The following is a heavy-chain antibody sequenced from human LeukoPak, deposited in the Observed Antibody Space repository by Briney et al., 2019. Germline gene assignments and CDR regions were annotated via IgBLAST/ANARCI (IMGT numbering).Heavy chain of an antibody. V-gene: IGHV1-2*06. J-gene: IGHJ5*02. CDR1: GYTFTGYY. D-gene: IGHD3-22*01. CDR2: INPNSGGT. Sequence: GASVKVSCKASGYTFTGYYMHWVRQAPGQGLEWMGRINPNSGGTNYAQKFQGRVTMTRDTSISTAYMELSRLRSDDTAVYYCARFLGYYDSSGRNNWFDPWGQGTLVTVSS. CDR3: ARFLGYYDSSGRNNWFDP.